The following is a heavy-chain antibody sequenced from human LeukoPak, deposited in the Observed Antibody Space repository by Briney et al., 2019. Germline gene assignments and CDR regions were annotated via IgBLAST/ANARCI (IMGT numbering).Heavy chain of an antibody. CDR2: ISGSGGST. J-gene: IGHJ4*02. V-gene: IGHV3-23*01. Sequence: GGSLRLSCAASGFNFREYWMSWVRQAPGKGLEWVSAISGSGGSTYYADSVKGRFTISRDNSKNTLYLQMNSLRAEDTAVYYCAKAPAEWELRYWGQGTLVTVSS. CDR3: AKAPAEWELRY. CDR1: GFNFREYW. D-gene: IGHD1-26*01.